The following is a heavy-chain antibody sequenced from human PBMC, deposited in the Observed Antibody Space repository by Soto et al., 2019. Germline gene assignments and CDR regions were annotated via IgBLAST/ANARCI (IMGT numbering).Heavy chain of an antibody. CDR2: IIPVFGTT. D-gene: IGHD3-22*01. V-gene: IGHV1-69*13. CDR3: ALPLHERSGYYLGRNFFDY. CDR1: GGTFSSYS. J-gene: IGHJ4*01. Sequence: SVKVSCKASGGTFSSYSISWVRQAPGQGLEWMGGIIPVFGTTNYAQKFQGRVTISADEPTSTAYMELSSLRSDDTAVYYCALPLHERSGYYLGRNFFDYWGQ.